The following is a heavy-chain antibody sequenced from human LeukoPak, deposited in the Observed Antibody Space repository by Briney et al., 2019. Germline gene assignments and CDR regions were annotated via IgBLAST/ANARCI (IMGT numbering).Heavy chain of an antibody. J-gene: IGHJ4*02. Sequence: GASVKVSCKASGYTFTSYDINWVRQATGQGLEWMGWMNPNSGNTGYAQKFQGRVTMTRNTSISTAYMELSSLRSEDTAVYYRARARRDIVATIKVYYFDYWGQGTLVTVSS. V-gene: IGHV1-8*01. CDR3: ARARRDIVATIKVYYFDY. D-gene: IGHD5-12*01. CDR1: GYTFTSYD. CDR2: MNPNSGNT.